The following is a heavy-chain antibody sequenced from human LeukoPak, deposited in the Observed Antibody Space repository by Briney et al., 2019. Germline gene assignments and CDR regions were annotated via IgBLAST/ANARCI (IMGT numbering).Heavy chain of an antibody. J-gene: IGHJ4*02. CDR3: AKAEGDTAHYFDY. CDR1: GFTFSSYS. V-gene: IGHV3-23*01. Sequence: GGSLRLSCAASGFTFSSYSMNWVRQARGKGLEWVSAIRASDGSTYYADSVKGRFTISRDNSKNTVYFQMNTLRAEDTAVYYCAKAEGDTAHYFDYWGQGTLVTVSS. D-gene: IGHD3-16*01. CDR2: IRASDGST.